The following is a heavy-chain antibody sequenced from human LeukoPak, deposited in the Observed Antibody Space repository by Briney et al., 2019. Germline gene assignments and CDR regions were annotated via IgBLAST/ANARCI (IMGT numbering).Heavy chain of an antibody. J-gene: IGHJ5*02. CDR2: INTNTGNP. CDR3: ARVPFVVMGVTGNWFDP. V-gene: IGHV7-4-1*02. D-gene: IGHD2-8*01. Sequence: ASVKVSCKASGYTFTNYAINWVRQAPGQGLEWMGWINTNTGNPTYAQGFTGRFVFSLDTFVSTAYLQISSLKADDTAVYYCARVPFVVMGVTGNWFDPWGQGTPVTVSS. CDR1: GYTFTNYA.